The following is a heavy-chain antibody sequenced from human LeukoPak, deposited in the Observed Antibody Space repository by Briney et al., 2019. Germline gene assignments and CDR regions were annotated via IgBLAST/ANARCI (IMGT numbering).Heavy chain of an antibody. CDR1: GYTFTGYY. V-gene: IGHV1-2*02. J-gene: IGHJ4*02. CDR2: INPNSGGT. CDR3: ARDRPLDADDYYGFYYFDY. Sequence: ASVKVSCKASGYTFTGYYMHWVRQAPGQGLEWMGWINPNSGGTNHAQKCQGRVTMTRDTSISTAYMKLSRLRSDDTAVYYCARDRPLDADDYYGFYYFDYWGQGTLVTVSS. D-gene: IGHD3-10*01.